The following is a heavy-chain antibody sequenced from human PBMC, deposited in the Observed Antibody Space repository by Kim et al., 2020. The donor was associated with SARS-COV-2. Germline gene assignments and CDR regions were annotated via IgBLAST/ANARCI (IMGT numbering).Heavy chain of an antibody. J-gene: IGHJ4*02. V-gene: IGHV1-69*02. Sequence: AQKFQGRVTITADKSTSTAYMELSSLRSEDTAVYYCAVKDYGDYTYYFDYWGQGTLVTVSS. D-gene: IGHD4-17*01. CDR3: AVKDYGDYTYYFDY.